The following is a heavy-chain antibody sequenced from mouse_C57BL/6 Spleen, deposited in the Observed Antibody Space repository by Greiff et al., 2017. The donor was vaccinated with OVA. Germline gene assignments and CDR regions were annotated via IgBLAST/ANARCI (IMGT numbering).Heavy chain of an antibody. Sequence: VHVKQSGAELVRPGASVKLSCTASGFNIKDDYMHWVKQRPEQGLEWIGWIDPENGDTEYASKFQGKATITADTSSNTAYLQLSSLTSEDTAVYYCTPLYYGSSYYAMDYWGQGTSVTVSS. CDR1: GFNIKDDY. D-gene: IGHD1-1*01. CDR3: TPLYYGSSYYAMDY. J-gene: IGHJ4*01. V-gene: IGHV14-4*01. CDR2: IDPENGDT.